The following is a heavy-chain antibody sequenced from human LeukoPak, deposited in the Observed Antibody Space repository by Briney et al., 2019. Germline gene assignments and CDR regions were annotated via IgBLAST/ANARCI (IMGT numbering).Heavy chain of an antibody. J-gene: IGHJ6*03. Sequence: SVKVSCKASGGTFSSYAISWVRQAPGQGLEWMGGIIPIFGTANYAQKFQGRVTITADESTSTAYMELSSLRSEDTAVYYCARGLVGATDYYYYYMDVWGKGTTVTVSS. CDR2: IIPIFGTA. V-gene: IGHV1-69*13. CDR3: ARGLVGATDYYYYYMDV. CDR1: GGTFSSYA. D-gene: IGHD1-26*01.